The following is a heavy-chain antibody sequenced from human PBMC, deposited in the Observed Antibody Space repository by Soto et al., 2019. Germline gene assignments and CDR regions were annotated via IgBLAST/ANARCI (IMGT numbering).Heavy chain of an antibody. CDR3: AAWAEGATEVH. CDR2: IWYDASIQ. D-gene: IGHD2-15*01. V-gene: IGHV3-33*01. J-gene: IGHJ4*02. Sequence: QVQLVESGGGVVQPGRSLRLSCETSGFSFSVYGMHWVRQAPGKGLEWVAVIWYDASIQFYAASVEGRFTISRDNSKAILYLQMNSLRAEDTAVYYCAAWAEGATEVHWGQGTLVTVSS. CDR1: GFSFSVYG.